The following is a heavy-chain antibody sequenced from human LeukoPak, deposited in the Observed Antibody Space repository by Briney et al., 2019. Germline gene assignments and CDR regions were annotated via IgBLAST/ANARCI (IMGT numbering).Heavy chain of an antibody. CDR2: INHSGST. Sequence: SETLSLTCAVYGGSFSGYYWSWIRQPPGKGLEWIGEINHSGSTNYNPSLKSRVTISVDTSKNQFSLKLSSVTAADTAVYYCTTGSVRNYDFWSGYYTRLDYWGQGTLVTVSS. V-gene: IGHV4-34*01. D-gene: IGHD3-3*01. CDR3: TTGSVRNYDFWSGYYTRLDY. CDR1: GGSFSGYY. J-gene: IGHJ4*02.